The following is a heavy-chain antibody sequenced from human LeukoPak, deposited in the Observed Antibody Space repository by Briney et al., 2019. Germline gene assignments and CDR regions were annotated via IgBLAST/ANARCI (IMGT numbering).Heavy chain of an antibody. V-gene: IGHV3-49*03. Sequence: GGSLRLSCTASGFTLGDYAMSWFRQAPGKGLEWVGFIRSKAYGGTTEYAASVKGRFTISRDDSKSIAYLQMNSLKTEDTAVYYCTRGLIGDDFWSGYYPYYFDYWGQGTLVTVSS. CDR2: IRSKAYGGTT. J-gene: IGHJ4*02. CDR3: TRGLIGDDFWSGYYPYYFDY. CDR1: GFTLGDYA. D-gene: IGHD3-3*01.